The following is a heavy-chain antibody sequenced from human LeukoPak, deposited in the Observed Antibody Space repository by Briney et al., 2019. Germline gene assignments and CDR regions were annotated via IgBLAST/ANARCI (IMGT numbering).Heavy chain of an antibody. Sequence: ASVKVSCKASGYTFTSYGISWVRQAPGQGLEWMGWISAYNGNTNYAQKFQGRVTMTEDTSTDTAYMELSSLRSEDTAVYYCATEGGLYDFWSGYYNWGQGTLVTVSS. CDR2: ISAYNGNT. D-gene: IGHD3-3*01. J-gene: IGHJ4*02. V-gene: IGHV1-18*01. CDR1: GYTFTSYG. CDR3: ATEGGLYDFWSGYYN.